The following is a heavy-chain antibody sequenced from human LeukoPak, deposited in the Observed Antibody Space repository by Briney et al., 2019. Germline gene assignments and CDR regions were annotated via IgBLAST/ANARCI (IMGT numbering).Heavy chain of an antibody. D-gene: IGHD1-26*01. CDR2: IIPILGTA. CDR1: GGTFSSYA. CDR3: ARDGKSAFDI. J-gene: IGHJ3*02. Sequence: SVKVSCKASGGTFSSYAISWVRQAPGQGLEWMGGIIPILGTANYAQKFQGRVTTTADESTSTAYMELSSLRSEDTAVYYCARDGKSAFDIWGQGTMVTVSS. V-gene: IGHV1-69*13.